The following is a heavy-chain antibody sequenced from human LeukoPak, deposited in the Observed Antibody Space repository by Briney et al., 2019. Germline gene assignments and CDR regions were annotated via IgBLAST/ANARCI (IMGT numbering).Heavy chain of an antibody. CDR1: GGSISSHY. J-gene: IGHJ4*02. CDR3: AGYGGFSDY. Sequence: SETLSLTCTVSGGSISSHYWSWIRQPPGKGLEWIGYIYYSGSTNYNPSLKSRVTISVDTSKNQFSLKLSSVTAADTAVYYCAGYGGFSDYWGQGTLVTVSS. V-gene: IGHV4-59*11. CDR2: IYYSGST. D-gene: IGHD5-18*01.